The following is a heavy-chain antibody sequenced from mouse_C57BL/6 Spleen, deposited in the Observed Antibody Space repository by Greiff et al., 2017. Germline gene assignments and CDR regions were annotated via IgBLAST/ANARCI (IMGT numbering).Heavy chain of an antibody. Sequence: QVQLKQPGAELVKPGASVKLSCKASGNTFTSYWMHWVKQRPGQGLEWIGMIHPNSGSTNYNEKFKSKGKLTVDKSSSTAYMQLSSLTSEDSAVYYCARGGDVWFASRRHATLVPASA. J-gene: IGHJ3*01. V-gene: IGHV1-64*01. CDR3: ARGGDVWFAS. CDR1: GNTFTSYW. CDR2: IHPNSGST.